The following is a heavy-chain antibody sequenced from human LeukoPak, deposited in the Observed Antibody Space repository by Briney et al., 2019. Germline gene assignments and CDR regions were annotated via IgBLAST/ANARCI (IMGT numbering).Heavy chain of an antibody. J-gene: IGHJ4*02. CDR2: ISSSGTYV. CDR1: GFTFSSYS. CDR3: ARDLWGAGDC. V-gene: IGHV3-21*01. Sequence: GGPLRLSCAASGFTFSSYSMNWVRQAPGKGLEWVSSISSSGTYVYYADSVKGRFTISRDNAKNSLSLQMNSLRADDAAVYYCARDLWGAGDCWGQGTLVTVSS. D-gene: IGHD1-26*01.